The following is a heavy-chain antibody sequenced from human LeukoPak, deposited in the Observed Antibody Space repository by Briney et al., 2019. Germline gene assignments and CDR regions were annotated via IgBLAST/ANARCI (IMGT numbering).Heavy chain of an antibody. V-gene: IGHV3-33*08. CDR1: GFTFSSYW. CDR3: ARDGYGFDY. Sequence: PGGSLRLSCAASGFTFSSYWMSWVRQAPGKGLEWVAVIWYDGSNKYYADSVKGRFTISRDNSKNTLYLQMNSLRAEDTAVYYCARDGYGFDYWGQGTLVTVSS. CDR2: IWYDGSNK. D-gene: IGHD1-1*01. J-gene: IGHJ4*02.